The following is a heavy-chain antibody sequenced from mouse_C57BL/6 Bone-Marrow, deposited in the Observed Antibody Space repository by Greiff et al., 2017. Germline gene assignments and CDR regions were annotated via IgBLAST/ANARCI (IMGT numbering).Heavy chain of an antibody. CDR1: GFTFNTYA. D-gene: IGHD2-2*01. J-gene: IGHJ2*01. CDR3: VRDAGSKGVSYFDY. Sequence: EVKLVESGGGLVQPKGSLKLSCAASGFTFNTYAMHWVRQAPGKGLEWVARIRSKSSNYATYYADSVKDRFTISRDDSQSMLYLQMNNLKTEDTAMYYCVRDAGSKGVSYFDYWGQGTTLTVSS. V-gene: IGHV10-3*01. CDR2: IRSKSSNYAT.